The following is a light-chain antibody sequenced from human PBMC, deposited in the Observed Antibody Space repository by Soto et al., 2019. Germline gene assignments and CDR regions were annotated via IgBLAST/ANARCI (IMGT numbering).Light chain of an antibody. V-gene: IGKV3-15*01. Sequence: EIVMTQSPATLSVSPGERATLSCRASQSVSSNLAWYQQKPGQAPRLLIYGASTRATGIPARFSGSGSGTEFTLTISSLQSEDFAVYYCHQYYSTPYSFGQGTYLEI. CDR2: GAS. J-gene: IGKJ2*03. CDR3: HQYYSTPYS. CDR1: QSVSSN.